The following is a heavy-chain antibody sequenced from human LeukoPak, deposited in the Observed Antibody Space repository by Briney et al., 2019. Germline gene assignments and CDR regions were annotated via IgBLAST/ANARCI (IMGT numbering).Heavy chain of an antibody. Sequence: GASVKVSCKASGYTLTSYYMHWVRQAPGQGLEWMGIINPSGGSTSYAQKFQGRVTMTRDMSTSTVYMELSSLRSEDTAMYYCARDSLLEDARFDRWGEGTLVTVSS. CDR3: ARDSLLEDARFDR. V-gene: IGHV1-46*01. CDR2: INPSGGST. J-gene: IGHJ5*02. CDR1: GYTLTSYY. D-gene: IGHD1-1*01.